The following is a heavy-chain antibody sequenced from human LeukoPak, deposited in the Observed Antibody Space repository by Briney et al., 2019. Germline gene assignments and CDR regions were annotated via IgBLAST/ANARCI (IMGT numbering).Heavy chain of an antibody. V-gene: IGHV4-30-2*01. Sequence: PSETLSLTCAVSGGSISSGGYSWSWIRQPPGKGLEWIGYIYHSGSTYYNPSLKSRVTISVDRSKNQFSLKLSSVTAADTAVYYCARLILTGYRGRDYWGQGTLVTVSS. CDR2: IYHSGST. CDR1: GGSISSGGYS. J-gene: IGHJ4*02. D-gene: IGHD3-9*01. CDR3: ARLILTGYRGRDY.